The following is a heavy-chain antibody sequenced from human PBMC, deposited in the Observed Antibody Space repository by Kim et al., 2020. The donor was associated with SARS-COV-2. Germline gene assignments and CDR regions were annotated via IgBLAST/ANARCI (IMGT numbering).Heavy chain of an antibody. D-gene: IGHD2-15*01. CDR1: GFTFSDYY. CDR3: ARAALGYCSGGSCHSDY. CDR2: ISSSSSYT. J-gene: IGHJ4*02. Sequence: GGSLRLSCAASGFTFSDYYMSWICQAPGKGLEWVSYISSSSSYTNYADSVKGRFTISRDNAKNSLYLQMNSLRAEDTAVYYCARAALGYCSGGSCHSDYWGQGTLVTVSS. V-gene: IGHV3-11*06.